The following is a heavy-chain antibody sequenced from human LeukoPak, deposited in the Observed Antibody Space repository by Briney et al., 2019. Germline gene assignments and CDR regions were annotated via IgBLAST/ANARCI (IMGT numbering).Heavy chain of an antibody. D-gene: IGHD2-2*01. Sequence: GGSLRLSCAASGNYWMHWVRQAPGKGLVWVSHINSDGSWTTYVDSVKGRFTISKDNAKNMVYLQMNNLRAEDTAVYYCVSFYETYWGQGTLVTVSS. V-gene: IGHV3-74*01. J-gene: IGHJ4*02. CDR1: GNYW. CDR2: INSDGSWT. CDR3: VSFYETY.